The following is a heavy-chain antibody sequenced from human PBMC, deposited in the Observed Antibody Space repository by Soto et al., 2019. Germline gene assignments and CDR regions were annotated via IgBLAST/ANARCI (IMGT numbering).Heavy chain of an antibody. CDR2: VYYSGTT. CDR1: NGSISTYY. J-gene: IGHJ4*02. Sequence: RSLTCTVSNGSISTYYWTWVRQPPGKGLEWIGYVYYSGTTNYNPSLKSRVGMSIDTSKNQFSLELKSVTAADTATYYCVRDYLLTGFDTWGQGTLVTVSS. V-gene: IGHV4-59*01. D-gene: IGHD3-9*01. CDR3: VRDYLLTGFDT.